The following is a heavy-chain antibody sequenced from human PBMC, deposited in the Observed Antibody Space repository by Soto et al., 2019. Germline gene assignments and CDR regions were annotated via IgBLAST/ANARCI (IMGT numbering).Heavy chain of an antibody. CDR3: ARGHEDVDTAMGYYLDY. CDR2: IYYSGST. Sequence: SETLSLTCTVSGGSISSGGYYWSWIRQHPGKGLEWIGYIYYSGSTYYNPSLMSRVTISVDTSKNQFSLKLSSVTAADTAVYYCARGHEDVDTAMGYYLDYWGQGTLVTSPQ. CDR1: GGSISSGGYY. J-gene: IGHJ4*02. D-gene: IGHD5-18*01. V-gene: IGHV4-31*03.